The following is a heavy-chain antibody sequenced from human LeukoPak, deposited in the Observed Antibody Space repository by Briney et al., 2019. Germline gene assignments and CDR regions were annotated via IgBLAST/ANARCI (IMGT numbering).Heavy chain of an antibody. CDR1: GYTFSSYA. CDR2: IIPIFGTA. CDR3: ASYNYDFWSGYSHFDY. Sequence: SVKVSCKASGYTFSSYAISWVRQAPGQGLEWMGGIIPIFGTANYAQKFQGRVTITTDESTSTAYMELSSLRSEDTAVYYCASYNYDFWSGYSHFDYWGQGTLVTVSS. J-gene: IGHJ4*02. V-gene: IGHV1-69*05. D-gene: IGHD3-3*01.